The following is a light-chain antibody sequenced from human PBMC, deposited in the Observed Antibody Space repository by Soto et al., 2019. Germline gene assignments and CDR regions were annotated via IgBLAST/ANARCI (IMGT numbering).Light chain of an antibody. CDR3: QQYNNWPWT. CDR1: QSISDT. V-gene: IGKV3-15*01. J-gene: IGKJ1*01. Sequence: EIMMRLSPSTLSVSPGGRATLSCRASQSISDTLAWYQQKPGQAPRLLIHVASTRATGFPARFSGSGSGTDFTLTISSLQSEDFAVYYCQQYNNWPWTFGQGTKVDIK. CDR2: VAS.